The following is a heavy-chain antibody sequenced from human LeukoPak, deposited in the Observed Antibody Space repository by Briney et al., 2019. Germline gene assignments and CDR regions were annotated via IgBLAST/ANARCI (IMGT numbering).Heavy chain of an antibody. CDR3: AKGGWLDN. D-gene: IGHD5-12*01. J-gene: IGHJ4*02. V-gene: IGHV3-23*01. CDR1: GFIFSSSA. CDR2: ISESDGTT. Sequence: GGSLRLSCAASGFIFSSSAMSWARHPPGKGLEWVSRISESDGTTHYADSVQGRFTISRDNSENTLYLQMNSLRAEDTAVYYCAKGGWLDNWGQGTLVTVSS.